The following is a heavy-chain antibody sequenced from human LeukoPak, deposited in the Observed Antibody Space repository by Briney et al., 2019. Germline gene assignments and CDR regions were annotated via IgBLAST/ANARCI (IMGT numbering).Heavy chain of an antibody. CDR3: ARDLARAVVVPAAIRNPFDY. CDR2: INPNSGGT. CDR1: GYTFTCYY. J-gene: IGHJ4*02. V-gene: IGHV1-2*02. Sequence: APVKVSCKASGYTFTCYYMHWVRQAPGQGLEWMGWINPNSGGTNYAQKFQGRVTMTRDTSTSTAYMELSMLRSDDTAVYYCARDLARAVVVPAAIRNPFDYWGQGTLVTVSS. D-gene: IGHD2-2*02.